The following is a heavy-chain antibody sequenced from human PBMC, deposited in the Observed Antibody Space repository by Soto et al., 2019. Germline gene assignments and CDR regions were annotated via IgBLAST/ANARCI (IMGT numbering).Heavy chain of an antibody. CDR1: SGTLSNFY. D-gene: IGHD6-19*01. Sequence: PSETLSLTCTVSSGTLSNFYWSWVRQPPGKGLEWIGYIHYRGTTNYNPSLKSRVIMSVDTSKNQFSLTLNSVTAADTAVYYCTRTRTTGWFSPVDSWGQEIPVTVSS. CDR3: TRTRTTGWFSPVDS. V-gene: IGHV4-59*01. J-gene: IGHJ4*02. CDR2: IHYRGTT.